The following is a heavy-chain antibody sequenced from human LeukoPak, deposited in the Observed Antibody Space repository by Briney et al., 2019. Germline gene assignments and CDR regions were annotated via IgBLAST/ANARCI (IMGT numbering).Heavy chain of an antibody. CDR3: ARDPANYYDSSGYSDYYMDV. Sequence: GGSLRLSCAASGFTFSSYSMKWVRQAPGKGLEWVSSISSSSSYIYYADSVKGRFTISRDNAKNSLYLQMNSLRAEDAALYYCARDPANYYDSSGYSDYYMDVWGKGTTVTVSS. D-gene: IGHD3-22*01. CDR2: ISSSSSYI. V-gene: IGHV3-21*04. CDR1: GFTFSSYS. J-gene: IGHJ6*03.